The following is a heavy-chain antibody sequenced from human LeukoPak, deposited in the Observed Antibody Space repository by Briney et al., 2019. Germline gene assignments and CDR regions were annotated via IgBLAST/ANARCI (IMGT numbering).Heavy chain of an antibody. CDR1: GFTFSSYA. J-gene: IGHJ4*02. CDR3: AKDWGDSSGYYYLKLDYFDY. Sequence: GGSLRLSCAASGFTFSSYAMRWVRQAPGKGLEWVSAISGSGGSTYYADSVKGRLTISRDNSKNTLHVQMNSLRAEDTAVYYCAKDWGDSSGYYYLKLDYFDYWGQGTLVTVSS. CDR2: ISGSGGST. V-gene: IGHV3-23*01. D-gene: IGHD3-22*01.